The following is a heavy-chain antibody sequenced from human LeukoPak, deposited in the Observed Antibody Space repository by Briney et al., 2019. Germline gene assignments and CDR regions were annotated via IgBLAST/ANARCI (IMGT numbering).Heavy chain of an antibody. J-gene: IGHJ6*02. CDR1: GFTFGSYW. V-gene: IGHV3-7*03. CDR2: INHNGNVN. D-gene: IGHD3-16*01. CDR3: ARGGGLDV. Sequence: GGSLRLSCATSGFTFGSYWMNWARQAPGKGLEWVASINHNGNVNYYVDSVKGRFTISRDNAKNSLYPQMSNLRAEDTAVYFCARGGGLDVWGQGATVTVSS.